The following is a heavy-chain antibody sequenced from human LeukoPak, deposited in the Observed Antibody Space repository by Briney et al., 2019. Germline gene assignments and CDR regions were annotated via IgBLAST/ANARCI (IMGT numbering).Heavy chain of an antibody. V-gene: IGHV3-21*01. CDR3: AREDILTG. D-gene: IGHD3-9*01. Sequence: GSLRLSCAASGFTLSSYSMNWVRQAPGKGLEWVSSISSASSSIYYADSVKGRFTISRDNAKNSLYLQMNSLRAEDTAVYYCAREDILTGWGQGTLVTVSS. CDR2: ISSASSSI. J-gene: IGHJ4*02. CDR1: GFTLSSYS.